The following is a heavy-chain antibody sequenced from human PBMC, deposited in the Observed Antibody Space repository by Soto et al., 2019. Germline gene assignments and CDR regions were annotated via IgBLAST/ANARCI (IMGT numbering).Heavy chain of an antibody. D-gene: IGHD3-16*01. J-gene: IGHJ4*02. Sequence: PGGSLRLSCAASGFSFTNYEMNWVRQAPGKGLEWIAYIGLSGDTIYYADSVKGRFTISRDHAKNSLELQMNSLRADDTALYYCARESFSASPNFFYYWGRGTQVTVSS. CDR1: GFSFTNYE. CDR3: ARESFSASPNFFYY. V-gene: IGHV3-48*03. CDR2: IGLSGDTI.